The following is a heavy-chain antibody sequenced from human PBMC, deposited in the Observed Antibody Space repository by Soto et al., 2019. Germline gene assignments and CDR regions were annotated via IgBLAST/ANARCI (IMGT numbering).Heavy chain of an antibody. V-gene: IGHV3-7*04. D-gene: IGHD2-15*01. CDR3: ARVADGDGDNSRYRHLDY. Sequence: EVQLVESGGGLVQPGGSLRLSSAASGFTFSRYWMSWVRQAPGKGLEWVADIKKDASEKYYVDSVKGRFTISRDNAKNSLFLQVNSLTAVDTAVYYCARVADGDGDNSRYRHLDYWGQGALVTVSS. CDR2: IKKDASEK. J-gene: IGHJ4*02. CDR1: GFTFSRYW.